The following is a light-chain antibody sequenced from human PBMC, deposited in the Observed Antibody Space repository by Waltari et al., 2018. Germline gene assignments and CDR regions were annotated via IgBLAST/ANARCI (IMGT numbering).Light chain of an antibody. CDR1: SSDDY. CDR3: SSYAGSYVV. Sequence: QSALTQPPSASGSPGQSVTISCTGTSSDDYVSWYQQHPGTAPKLRIYEVTHRPSGVPDRFAGSKSGNTASLTVSGLQAEDEADYYCSSYAGSYVVFGGGTKLTVL. V-gene: IGLV2-8*01. J-gene: IGLJ2*01. CDR2: EVT.